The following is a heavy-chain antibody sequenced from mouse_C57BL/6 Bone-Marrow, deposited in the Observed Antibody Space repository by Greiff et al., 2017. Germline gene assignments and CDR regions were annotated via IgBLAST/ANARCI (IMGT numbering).Heavy chain of an antibody. Sequence: QVQLQQPGAELVKPGASVKLSCKASGYTFTSYWMHWVKQRPGRGLEWIGRIDPNSGGTKYNEKFKSKATLTVDKPSSTAYMQLSSLTSVDSAVYYCARRVYGNYWYFDVWGTGTTVTVSS. V-gene: IGHV1-72*01. D-gene: IGHD2-1*01. CDR1: GYTFTSYW. CDR2: IDPNSGGT. CDR3: ARRVYGNYWYFDV. J-gene: IGHJ1*03.